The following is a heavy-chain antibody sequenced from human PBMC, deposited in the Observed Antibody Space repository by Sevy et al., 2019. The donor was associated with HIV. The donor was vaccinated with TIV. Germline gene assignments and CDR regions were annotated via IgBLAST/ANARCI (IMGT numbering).Heavy chain of an antibody. J-gene: IGHJ3*02. V-gene: IGHV3-33*01. Sequence: GGSLRLSCAASGFTFSSYGMHWVRQAPGKGLEWVAVIWYDGSNKYYADSVKDRFTISRDNSKNTLYLQMNSLRAEDTAVYYCARGRFLEWLLSHAFDIWGQGTMVTVSS. CDR1: GFTFSSYG. CDR2: IWYDGSNK. CDR3: ARGRFLEWLLSHAFDI. D-gene: IGHD3-3*01.